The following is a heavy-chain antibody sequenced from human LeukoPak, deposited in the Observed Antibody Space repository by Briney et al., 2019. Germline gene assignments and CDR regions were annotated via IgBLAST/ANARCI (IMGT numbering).Heavy chain of an antibody. V-gene: IGHV4-39*01. CDR2: IYYSGST. Sequence: SETLSLTCTVSGGSISSSSYYWGWIRQPPGKGLEWIGSIYYSGSTYYNPPLKSRVTISVDTSKNQFSLKLSSVTAADTAVYYCLGYCSSTSCYRRFGYWGQGTLVTVSS. CDR1: GGSISSSSYY. CDR3: LGYCSSTSCYRRFGY. D-gene: IGHD2-2*02. J-gene: IGHJ4*02.